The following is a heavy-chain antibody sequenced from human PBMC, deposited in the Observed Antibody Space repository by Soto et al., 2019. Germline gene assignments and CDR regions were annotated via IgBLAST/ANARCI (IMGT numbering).Heavy chain of an antibody. V-gene: IGHV3-11*01. CDR3: ARGLGSYASDGYLDY. Sequence: GGSLRLSCAASGFTFSDYYMSWIRQAPGKGLEWVSYISSSGSIIYYADSVKGRFTISRDNAKNSLYLQLNSLRAEDTAVYYCARGLGSYASDGYLDYWGRGTLVTVSS. J-gene: IGHJ4*02. D-gene: IGHD2-15*01. CDR1: GFTFSDYY. CDR2: ISSSGSII.